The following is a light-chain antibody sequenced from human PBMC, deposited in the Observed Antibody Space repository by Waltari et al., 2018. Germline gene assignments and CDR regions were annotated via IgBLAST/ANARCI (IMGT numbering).Light chain of an antibody. CDR3: QRYDDFPLA. J-gene: IGKJ5*01. Sequence: DIQMTQSPSSLSESVGDRITITCRASQDISYFVSWYQQRPGEAPKLLIYGASNLETGVPLRFSGSGSGTEFTLTISSLQPEDIATYYCQRYDDFPLAFGQGTRLDIK. V-gene: IGKV1-33*01. CDR2: GAS. CDR1: QDISYF.